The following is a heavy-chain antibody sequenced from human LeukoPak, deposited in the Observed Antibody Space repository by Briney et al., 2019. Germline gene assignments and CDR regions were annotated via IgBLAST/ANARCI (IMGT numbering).Heavy chain of an antibody. D-gene: IGHD1-26*01. CDR1: GGSISGSY. CDR3: ARLQYTGSYYPDY. V-gene: IGHV4-59*08. Sequence: ASETLSLTCTVSGGSISGSYWSWIRQSPGKGLEWIGYIYYSGSTNYNPSLESRVTILVDTSKNQFSLKLSSVTAADTAVYYCARLQYTGSYYPDYWGQGTLVTVSS. J-gene: IGHJ4*02. CDR2: IYYSGST.